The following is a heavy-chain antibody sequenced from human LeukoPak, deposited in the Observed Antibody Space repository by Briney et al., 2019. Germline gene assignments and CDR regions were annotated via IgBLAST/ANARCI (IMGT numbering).Heavy chain of an antibody. CDR2: ISYDGSNK. V-gene: IGHV3-30-3*01. Sequence: GRSLRLSCAASGFTFSSYAMHWVRQAPGKGLEWVAVISYDGSNKYYADSVKGRFTISRDNSKNTLYLQMNSLRAEDTAVYYCARDSVSEKGTSPRMVRGVSPGDYWGQGTLVTASS. J-gene: IGHJ4*02. D-gene: IGHD3-10*01. CDR3: ARDSVSEKGTSPRMVRGVSPGDY. CDR1: GFTFSSYA.